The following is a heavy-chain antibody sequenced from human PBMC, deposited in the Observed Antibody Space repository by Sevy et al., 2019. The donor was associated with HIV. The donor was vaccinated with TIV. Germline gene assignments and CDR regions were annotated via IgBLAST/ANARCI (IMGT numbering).Heavy chain of an antibody. CDR2: FDPEDGET. CDR3: ATDPYCISTSCYRFP. CDR1: GYTLTELS. J-gene: IGHJ5*02. Sequence: ASVKVSCKVSGYTLTELSMHWVRQAPGKGLEWMGGFDPEDGETIYAQKFQGRVTMTDDTSTDTAYMELSSLRSEDTAVYYCATDPYCISTSCYRFPWGQGTLVTVSS. V-gene: IGHV1-24*01. D-gene: IGHD2-2*01.